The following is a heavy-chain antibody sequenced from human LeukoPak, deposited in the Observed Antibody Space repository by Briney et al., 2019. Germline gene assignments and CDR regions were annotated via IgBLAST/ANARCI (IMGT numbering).Heavy chain of an antibody. D-gene: IGHD3-22*01. CDR1: GGSISSGDYY. CDR2: IYYSGST. Sequence: SETLSLTCTVSGGSISSGDYYWSWIRQPPGKGLEWIGYIYYSGSTYYNPSLKSRVTISVDTSKNQFSLKLSSVTAADTAVYYCASVYDSSGYYYGGNFDYWGQGTLVTVSS. V-gene: IGHV4-30-4*01. J-gene: IGHJ4*02. CDR3: ASVYDSSGYYYGGNFDY.